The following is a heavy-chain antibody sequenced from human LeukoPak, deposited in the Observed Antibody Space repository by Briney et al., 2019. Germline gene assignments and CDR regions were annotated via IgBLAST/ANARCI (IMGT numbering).Heavy chain of an antibody. CDR1: GGPISSSSYY. V-gene: IGHV4-39*01. Sequence: SETLSLTCTVSGGPISSSSYYWGWIRQPPGKGLEWIGSIYYSGSTYYNPSLKSRVTISVDTSKNQFSLKLSSVTAADTAVYYCAIVNWGYFDYWGQGTLVTVSS. J-gene: IGHJ4*02. CDR2: IYYSGST. D-gene: IGHD7-27*01. CDR3: AIVNWGYFDY.